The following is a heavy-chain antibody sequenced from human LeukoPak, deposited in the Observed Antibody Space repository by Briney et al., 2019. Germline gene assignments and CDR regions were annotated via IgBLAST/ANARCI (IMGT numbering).Heavy chain of an antibody. Sequence: SETLSLTCTVSGGSITGYYWNWIRQPPGKGLKWIGYIYYSGSTNYNPSLKSRVTISVDTSENQFSLKLNSVAAADTAVYYCARQGGVATTFDYWGQGTLVTVSS. CDR3: ARQGGVATTFDY. CDR1: GGSITGYY. V-gene: IGHV4-59*08. CDR2: IYYSGST. D-gene: IGHD5-12*01. J-gene: IGHJ4*02.